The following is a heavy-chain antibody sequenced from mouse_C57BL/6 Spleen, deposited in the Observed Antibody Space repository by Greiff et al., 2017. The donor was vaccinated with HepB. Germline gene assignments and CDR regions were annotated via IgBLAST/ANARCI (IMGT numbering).Heavy chain of an antibody. CDR2: IDPNSGGT. V-gene: IGHV1-72*01. Sequence: VQLQQPGAEFVKPGASVKLSCKASGYTFTSYWMHWVKQRPGRGLEWIGRIDPNSGGTKYNEKLKSKATLTVDKPSSTAYMQLSSLTSEDSAVYYFARSESNYEEAWFAYWGQGTLVTVSA. D-gene: IGHD2-5*01. CDR3: ARSESNYEEAWFAY. J-gene: IGHJ3*01. CDR1: GYTFTSYW.